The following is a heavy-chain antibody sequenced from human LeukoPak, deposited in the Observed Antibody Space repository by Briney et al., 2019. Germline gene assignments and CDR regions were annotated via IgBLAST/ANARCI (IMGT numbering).Heavy chain of an antibody. CDR2: ISSSSSYI. D-gene: IGHD3-3*01. CDR1: GFTFSSYS. Sequence: GGSLRLSCAASGFTFSSYSMNWVRQASGKGLEWVSSISSSSSYIYYADSVKGRFTISRDNAKNSLYLQMDSLRAEDTAVYYCARDRAWNYFDYWGQGTLVTVSS. CDR3: ARDRAWNYFDY. J-gene: IGHJ4*02. V-gene: IGHV3-21*01.